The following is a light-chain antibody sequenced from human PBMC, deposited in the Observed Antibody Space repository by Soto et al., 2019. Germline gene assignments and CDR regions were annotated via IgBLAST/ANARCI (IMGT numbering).Light chain of an antibody. CDR1: QSVSSNY. CDR3: QQYGSSPPIT. Sequence: EIVLTQSPGTLSLSPGERVTLSCRASQSVSSNYLAWYQQKPGQAPRLLIYDASSRATGIPDRFSGSGSGTDFTLTISRLEPEDFAVYYCQQYGSSPPITFGQGTRLEIK. J-gene: IGKJ5*01. V-gene: IGKV3-20*01. CDR2: DAS.